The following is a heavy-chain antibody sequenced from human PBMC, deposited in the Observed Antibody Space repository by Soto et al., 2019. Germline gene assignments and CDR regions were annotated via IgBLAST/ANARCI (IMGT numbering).Heavy chain of an antibody. D-gene: IGHD2-21*02. CDR3: ARGWYCGGDCYEWYFDL. CDR1: GFTFSNYG. V-gene: IGHV3-33*01. J-gene: IGHJ2*01. CDR2: IWYDGSNK. Sequence: QVQLVESGGGVVQPGRSLRLSCAASGFTFSNYGMHWVRQAPGKGLEWGAVIWYDGSNKYYADSVKGRFTISRDNSQNTLYLQRTSLRTEDMAVYFCARGWYCGGDCYEWYFDLWFRGTLVTVFS.